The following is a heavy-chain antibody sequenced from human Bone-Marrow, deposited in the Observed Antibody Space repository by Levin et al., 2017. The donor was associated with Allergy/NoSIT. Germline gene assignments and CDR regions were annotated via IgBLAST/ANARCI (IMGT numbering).Heavy chain of an antibody. CDR3: ARVGVRAAGTLQYYYYYYGMDV. V-gene: IGHV3-33*01. Sequence: PGGSLRLSCAASGFTFSSYGMHWVRQAPGKGLEWVAVIWYDGSNKYYEDSVKGRFTISRDNSKNTLYLQMNSLRAEDTAVYYCARVGVRAAGTLQYYYYYYGMDVWGQGTTVTVSS. CDR1: GFTFSSYG. CDR2: IWYDGSNK. D-gene: IGHD6-13*01. J-gene: IGHJ6*02.